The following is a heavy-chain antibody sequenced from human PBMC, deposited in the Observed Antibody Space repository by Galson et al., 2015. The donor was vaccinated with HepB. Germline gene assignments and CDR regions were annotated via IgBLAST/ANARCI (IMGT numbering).Heavy chain of an antibody. Sequence: SLRLSCAASGLTYSDSSMTWVRQAPGQGLEWVSVVSGSGVNTFYADSVKGRFTVSRDTSKNIFYLQMNSLRADDTALYYCAKGIWGFVMFDALDIWGQGTMVTVSS. CDR1: GLTYSDSS. J-gene: IGHJ3*02. V-gene: IGHV3-23*01. CDR3: AKGIWGFVMFDALDI. CDR2: VSGSGVNT. D-gene: IGHD3-16*01.